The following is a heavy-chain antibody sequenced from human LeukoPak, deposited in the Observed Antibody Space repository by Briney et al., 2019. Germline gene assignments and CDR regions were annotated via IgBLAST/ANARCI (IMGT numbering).Heavy chain of an antibody. CDR2: ADPEDGET. CDR3: ATVKEDGPGPG. CDR1: GYTFTDYY. J-gene: IGHJ4*02. V-gene: IGHV1-69-2*01. Sequence: ASVKISCKVSGYTFTDYYMHWVQQAPGKGLEWMGLADPEDGETIYAEKFQGRVTITADTSTDTAYMELSSLRSEDTAVYYCATVKEDGPGPGWGQGTLVTVSS.